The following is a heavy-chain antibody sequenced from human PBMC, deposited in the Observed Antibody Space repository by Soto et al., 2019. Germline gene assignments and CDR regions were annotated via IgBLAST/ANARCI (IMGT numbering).Heavy chain of an antibody. CDR3: ARRGDKYYGLDV. CDR2: IYPGDSDT. Sequence: GASLKISCKGSGYTFTSYWISWVRQMPGKGLEWMGTIYPGDSDTRYSPYFQGQVTISAEKSISTAYLQWRSLKASDTAMYYCARRGDKYYGLDVWGQGTTVTVSS. V-gene: IGHV5-51*01. J-gene: IGHJ6*02. D-gene: IGHD3-10*01. CDR1: GYTFTSYW.